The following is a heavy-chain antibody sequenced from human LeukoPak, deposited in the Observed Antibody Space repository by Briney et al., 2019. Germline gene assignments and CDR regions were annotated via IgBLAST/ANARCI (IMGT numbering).Heavy chain of an antibody. CDR2: ISYSGST. Sequence: SQTLSLTCTVSGGHINSGSYYWNWLRQPPGKGLEWIGCISYSGSTRSNPSLKSRATISVDTSKNQFSLKLNSVTAADTAFYYCARDFSDYDTFGYPQDGGFDIWGQGTMVTVSS. J-gene: IGHJ3*02. CDR1: GGHINSGSYY. D-gene: IGHD3-22*01. V-gene: IGHV4-61*01. CDR3: ARDFSDYDTFGYPQDGGFDI.